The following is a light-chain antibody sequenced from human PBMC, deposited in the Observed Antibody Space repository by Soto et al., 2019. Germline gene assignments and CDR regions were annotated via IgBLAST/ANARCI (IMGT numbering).Light chain of an antibody. CDR3: SSRNG. V-gene: IGLV2-14*01. Sequence: QSALTQPASVSGSPGQSITISCTGTSSDVGGYNYVSWYQQHPGKAPKLMIYDVSNRPSGVSNRFSGSKSGNTASLTISGLQAEDEADYCCSSRNGFGTGTQLTVL. CDR1: SSDVGGYNY. J-gene: IGLJ1*01. CDR2: DVS.